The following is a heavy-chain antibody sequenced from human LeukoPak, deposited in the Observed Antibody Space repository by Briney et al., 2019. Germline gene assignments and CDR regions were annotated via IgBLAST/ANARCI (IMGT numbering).Heavy chain of an antibody. J-gene: IGHJ4*02. Sequence: GGSLRLSCAASGFTFSSYAMSWVRQAPGKGLEWVSAISGSGGSTYYADSVKGRLTISRDNSKNTLYLQMNSLRAEDTAVYYCAKDRSLFVAAADKFDYWGQGTLVTVSS. V-gene: IGHV3-23*01. D-gene: IGHD6-13*01. CDR2: ISGSGGST. CDR3: AKDRSLFVAAADKFDY. CDR1: GFTFSSYA.